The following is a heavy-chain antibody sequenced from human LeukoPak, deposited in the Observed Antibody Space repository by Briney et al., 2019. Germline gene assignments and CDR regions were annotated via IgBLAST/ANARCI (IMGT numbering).Heavy chain of an antibody. D-gene: IGHD4-11*01. CDR1: GGSFSGYY. J-gene: IGHJ6*03. CDR3: ARRYSNYWDYYYMDV. CDR2: INHSGST. V-gene: IGHV4-34*01. Sequence: PSETLSLTCAVYGGSFSGYYWSWIRQPPGKGLEWIGEINHSGSTNYNPSLKSRVTISVDTSKNQFSLKLSSVTAADTAVYYCARRYSNYWDYYYMDVWGKGTTVTVSS.